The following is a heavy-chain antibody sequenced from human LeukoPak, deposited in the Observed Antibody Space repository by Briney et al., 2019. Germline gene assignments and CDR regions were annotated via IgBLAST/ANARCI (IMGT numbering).Heavy chain of an antibody. D-gene: IGHD6-6*01. J-gene: IGHJ3*02. Sequence: ASVKVSCKASGYTFTGYYMHWVRQAPGQGLEWMGWINPNSGGTNYAQKFQGRVTMTRDTSISTAYMELSRLRSDDTAVYYCARVYDKYSRSYDAFDIWGQGTMVTVSS. CDR1: GYTFTGYY. CDR2: INPNSGGT. V-gene: IGHV1-2*02. CDR3: ARVYDKYSRSYDAFDI.